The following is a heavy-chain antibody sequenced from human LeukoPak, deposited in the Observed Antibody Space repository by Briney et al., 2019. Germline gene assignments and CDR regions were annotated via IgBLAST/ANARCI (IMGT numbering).Heavy chain of an antibody. J-gene: IGHJ6*03. CDR3: ARIYYYYYYMDV. CDR1: GGSISSYY. Sequence: SETLSLTCTVSGGSISSYYWSWIRQPAGKGLEWIGRIYTSGSITYNPSLKSRVSMSVDTSKNQFSLKLNSVTAADTAMYYCARIYYYYYYMDVWGKGTTVTISS. CDR2: IYTSGSI. V-gene: IGHV4-4*07.